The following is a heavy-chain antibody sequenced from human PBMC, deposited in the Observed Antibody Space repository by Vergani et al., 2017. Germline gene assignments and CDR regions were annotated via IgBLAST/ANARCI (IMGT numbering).Heavy chain of an antibody. CDR3: VKDNDYDADGPFDL. Sequence: EVQLLESGGGLVQPGESLRLSCTVSGFTFTSYGISWVRQAPGKGLEWVSGIDRNYGVKNGNSFEGRFSISRDNAKKAVFLQMNNLRHEDTALYFCVKDNDYDADGPFDLWGRGTLVTVSS. CDR1: GFTFTSYG. J-gene: IGHJ2*01. CDR2: IDRNYGV. V-gene: IGHV3-23*05. D-gene: IGHD3-16*01.